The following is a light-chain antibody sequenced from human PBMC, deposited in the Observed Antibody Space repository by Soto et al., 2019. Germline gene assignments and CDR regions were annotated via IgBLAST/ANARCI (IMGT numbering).Light chain of an antibody. CDR1: SYNIGRNP. V-gene: IGLV1-47*02. CDR2: GGN. J-gene: IGLJ3*02. CDR3: AAWDDSMNGPV. Sequence: QAVLTQPPSVSGTHGQRVAISCSGSSYNIGRNPVYWYQQLPGTAPKVLIYGGNQRPSGVPDRFSGSKSGTSASLAISGLRSEDEADYHCAAWDDSMNGPVFGGGTKLTVL.